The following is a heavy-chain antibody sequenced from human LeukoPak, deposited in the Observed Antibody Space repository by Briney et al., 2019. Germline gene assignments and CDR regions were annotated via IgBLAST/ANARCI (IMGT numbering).Heavy chain of an antibody. Sequence: GSLRLSCAASGFTFSSYGLPWVRQAPGKGLGGVAFIRYDGSNKYYADSVKGRFTISRDNSKNTLYLQMNSLRAEDTAVYYCAKDRSGYCSSTSCSHFDYWGQGTLVTVSS. D-gene: IGHD2-2*01. J-gene: IGHJ4*02. V-gene: IGHV3-30*02. CDR3: AKDRSGYCSSTSCSHFDY. CDR1: GFTFSSYG. CDR2: IRYDGSNK.